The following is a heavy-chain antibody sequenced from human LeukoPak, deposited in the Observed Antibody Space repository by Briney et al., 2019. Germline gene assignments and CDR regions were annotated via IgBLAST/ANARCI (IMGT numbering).Heavy chain of an antibody. CDR3: ARGDSSSWSRTFDY. D-gene: IGHD6-13*01. Sequence: ASVKVSCKASGYTFTGYYMLWVRQAPGQGLEWMGWINPNSGGTNYAQKFQGRVTMTRDTSISTAYMELSRLRSDDTAVYYCARGDSSSWSRTFDYWGQGTLVTVSS. J-gene: IGHJ4*02. CDR1: GYTFTGYY. CDR2: INPNSGGT. V-gene: IGHV1-2*02.